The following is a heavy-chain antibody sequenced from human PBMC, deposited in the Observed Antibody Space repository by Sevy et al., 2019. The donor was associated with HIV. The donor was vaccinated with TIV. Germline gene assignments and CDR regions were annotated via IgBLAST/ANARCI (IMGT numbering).Heavy chain of an antibody. CDR3: AREGSSWAGWFDP. V-gene: IGHV4-61*02. CDR1: GGSISSGSYY. Sequence: SETLSLTCTVSGGSISSGSYYWSWIRQPAGKGLEWVGRIYTSGSTNYNPSLKSGVTISVDTYKNQFSLKLSSVTAADTAVYYCAREGSSWAGWFDPWGQGTLVTVSS. CDR2: IYTSGST. J-gene: IGHJ5*02. D-gene: IGHD6-13*01.